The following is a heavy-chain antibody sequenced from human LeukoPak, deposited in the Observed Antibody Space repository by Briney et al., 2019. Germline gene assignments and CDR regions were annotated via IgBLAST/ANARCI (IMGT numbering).Heavy chain of an antibody. V-gene: IGHV1-69*04. CDR1: GGTFSSYA. J-gene: IGHJ5*02. D-gene: IGHD6-13*01. CDR2: IIPILGIA. Sequence: SVKVSCKASGGTFSSYAISWVRQAPGQGLEWMGRIIPILGIANYAQKFQGRVTITADKSTSTAYMELSSLRSEDTAVYYCARGIAAAGTWSWFDPWGQGTLVTVSS. CDR3: ARGIAAAGTWSWFDP.